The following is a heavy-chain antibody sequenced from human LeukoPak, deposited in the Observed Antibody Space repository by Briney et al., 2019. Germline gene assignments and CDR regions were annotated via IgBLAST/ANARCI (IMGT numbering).Heavy chain of an antibody. CDR3: ARQRRDGYKYIVLDY. D-gene: IGHD5-24*01. V-gene: IGHV4-4*09. J-gene: IGHJ4*02. Sequence: SETLSLTCTVSGGSNSSYYWSWIRQPPGKGLEWIGYIYTSGSTNYNPSLKSRVTISVDTSKNQFSLKLSSVTAADTAVYYCARQRRDGYKYIVLDYWGQGTLVTVSS. CDR1: GGSNSSYY. CDR2: IYTSGST.